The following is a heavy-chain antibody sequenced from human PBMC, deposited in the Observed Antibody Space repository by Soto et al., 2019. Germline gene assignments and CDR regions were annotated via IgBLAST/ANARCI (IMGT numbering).Heavy chain of an antibody. V-gene: IGHV1-69*04. D-gene: IGHD3-22*01. CDR1: GGTFSSYT. CDR2: IIPILGIA. CDR3: ARDLIRDYYYDSSGYYYGYFDY. Sequence: ASVKVSCKASGGTFSSYTISWVRQAPGQGLEWMGRIIPILGIANYAQKFQGRVTITADKSTSTAYMELSSLRSEDTAVYYCARDLIRDYYYDSSGYYYGYFDYWGQGTLVTVSS. J-gene: IGHJ4*02.